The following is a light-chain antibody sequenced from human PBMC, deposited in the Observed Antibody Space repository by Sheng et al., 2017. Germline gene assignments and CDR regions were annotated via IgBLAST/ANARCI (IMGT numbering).Light chain of an antibody. CDR2: RNN. CDR1: SSNIASNY. V-gene: IGLV1-47*01. CDR3: ATWDDRLNAWV. J-gene: IGLJ3*02. Sequence: SVVTQPPSASGTPGQRVTISCSGSSSNIASNYVYWYQQLPGAPPQLLIYRNNQRPSGVPDRFSGSKSGTSASLAIFGLQSEDEGDYYCATWDDRLNAWVFGGGTKLSVL.